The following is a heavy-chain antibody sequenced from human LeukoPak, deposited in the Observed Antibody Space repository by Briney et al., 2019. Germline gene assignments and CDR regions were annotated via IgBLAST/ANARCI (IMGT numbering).Heavy chain of an antibody. V-gene: IGHV3-64D*06. CDR1: GFIFSGYA. CDR2: ITTNGITT. Sequence: SGGSLRLSCSASGFIFSGYAMEWVRQAPGKGLECLSGITTNGITTYYADSVKGRFTISRDNTKNALYLQMTSLRAEDTAIYYCVRRGSVVTTYDYWGQGSLVTVAS. D-gene: IGHD2-21*02. J-gene: IGHJ4*02. CDR3: VRRGSVVTTYDY.